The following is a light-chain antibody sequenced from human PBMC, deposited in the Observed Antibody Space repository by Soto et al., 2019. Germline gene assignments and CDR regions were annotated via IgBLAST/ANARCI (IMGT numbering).Light chain of an antibody. Sequence: EIVLTQSPGTLSLSPGQRATLSCRASQSVSSNYLAWYQQKPGQAPRLLIHGASSRATAIPDRFCGSGSGTDFTLTISRLEPEDFAMYYCQQYGTSPQTFGQGTKVEIK. V-gene: IGKV3-20*01. CDR3: QQYGTSPQT. CDR1: QSVSSNY. CDR2: GAS. J-gene: IGKJ2*01.